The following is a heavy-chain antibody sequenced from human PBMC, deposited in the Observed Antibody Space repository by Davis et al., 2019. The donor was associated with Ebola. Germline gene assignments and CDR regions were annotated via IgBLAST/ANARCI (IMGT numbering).Heavy chain of an antibody. Sequence: PSETLSLTCAVYGGSFSGYYWSWIRQPPGKGLEWIGEINHSGSTNYNPSLKSRVTISVDTSKNQFSLKLSSVTAADTAVYYCARQNYDFSDAFDIWGQGTMVTVSS. D-gene: IGHD3-3*01. CDR2: INHSGST. V-gene: IGHV4-34*01. J-gene: IGHJ3*02. CDR3: ARQNYDFSDAFDI. CDR1: GGSFSGYY.